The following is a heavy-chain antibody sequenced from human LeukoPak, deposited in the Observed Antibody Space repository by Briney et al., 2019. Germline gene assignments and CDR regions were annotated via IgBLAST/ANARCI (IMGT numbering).Heavy chain of an antibody. CDR2: ISGSGGST. CDR3: AKDSEYEYGDYYPEYYFDY. CDR1: GFTFSSYA. J-gene: IGHJ4*02. D-gene: IGHD4-17*01. V-gene: IGHV3-23*01. Sequence: QPGGSLRLSCAASGFTFSSYAMSWVRQAPGKGLEWVSAISGSGGSTYYADSVKGRFTISRDNSKNTLYLQMNSLRAEDTAVYYCAKDSEYEYGDYYPEYYFDYWGQGTLVTVSS.